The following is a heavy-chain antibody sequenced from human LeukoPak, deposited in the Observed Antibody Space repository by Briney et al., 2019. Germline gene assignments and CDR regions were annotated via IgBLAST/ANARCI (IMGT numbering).Heavy chain of an antibody. J-gene: IGHJ4*02. CDR1: GGSISSSFNY. D-gene: IGHD6-13*01. Sequence: SETLSLTCTVSGGSISSSFNYWAWIRQPPGKGLEWIGSIYESGSAYYNPSLKSRITMSVDTSENQFSLKLTSVTAADTAVYYCARVILTPWYDDDYFDYWGQGTLVTVSS. CDR2: IYESGSA. V-gene: IGHV4-39*01. CDR3: ARVILTPWYDDDYFDY.